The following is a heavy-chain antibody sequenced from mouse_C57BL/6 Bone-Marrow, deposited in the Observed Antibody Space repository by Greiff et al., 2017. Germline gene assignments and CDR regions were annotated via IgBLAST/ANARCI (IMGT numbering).Heavy chain of an antibody. V-gene: IGHV1-15*01. CDR2: IDPETGGT. D-gene: IGHD1-1*01. J-gene: IGHJ3*01. CDR3: TRRGGSSFFAY. Sequence: VKLQQSGAELVRPGASVTLSCKASGYTFTDYEMHWVKQTPVHGLEWIGAIDPETGGTAYNQKFKGKAILTADKSSSTAYMELRSLTSEDSAVYYCTRRGGSSFFAYWGQGTLVTVSA. CDR1: GYTFTDYE.